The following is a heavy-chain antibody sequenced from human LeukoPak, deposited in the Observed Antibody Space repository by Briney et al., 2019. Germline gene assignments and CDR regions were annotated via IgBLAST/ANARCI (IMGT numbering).Heavy chain of an antibody. CDR2: ISGSGGST. D-gene: IGHD6-19*01. J-gene: IGHJ4*02. CDR1: GFTFSSYA. V-gene: IGHV3-23*01. CDR3: ARWSSGTTRGYH. Sequence: GGSLRLSCAASGFTFSSYAMSWVRQAPGKGLEWVSAISGSGGSTYYADSVKGRFTISRDNSKNTLYLQMNSLRAEDTAVYYCARWSSGTTRGYHWGQGSLVTVSS.